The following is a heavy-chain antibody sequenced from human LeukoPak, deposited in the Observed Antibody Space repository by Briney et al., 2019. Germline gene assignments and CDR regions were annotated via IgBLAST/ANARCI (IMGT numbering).Heavy chain of an antibody. V-gene: IGHV3-48*01. D-gene: IGHD6-6*01. CDR3: ARGSDTSQLVAYYYHYMDV. CDR1: GFTLSTYS. Sequence: GGSLRLSCAASGFTLSTYSMNWVRQAPGKGLEWVSYISSTSSTIKYADSVRGRFTISRDNAKDSLYLQMNSLRAEDTAVYFCARGSDTSQLVAYYYHYMDVWGKGTTVTVSS. CDR2: ISSTSSTI. J-gene: IGHJ6*03.